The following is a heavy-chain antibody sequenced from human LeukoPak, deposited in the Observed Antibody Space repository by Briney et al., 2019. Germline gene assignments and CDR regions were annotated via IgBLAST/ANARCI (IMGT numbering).Heavy chain of an antibody. CDR2: ISGSGGST. CDR3: AKAWGVSSKYYFVD. Sequence: PGGSLRLSCAASGFTFSSYSMNWVRQAPGKGLEWVSAISGSGGSTYYADSVKGRFTISRDNSKNTLFLQLNSLRSEETALYSCAKAWGVSSKYYFVDCGQGTLVTVSS. CDR1: GFTFSSYS. J-gene: IGHJ4*02. D-gene: IGHD5/OR15-5a*01. V-gene: IGHV3-23*01.